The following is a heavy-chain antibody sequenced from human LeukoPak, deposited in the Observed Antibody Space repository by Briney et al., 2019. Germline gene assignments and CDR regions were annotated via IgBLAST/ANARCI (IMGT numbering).Heavy chain of an antibody. J-gene: IGHJ4*02. V-gene: IGHV3-21*01. D-gene: IGHD6-19*01. CDR3: ARDVGLAVVGAFDI. CDR1: GFTFSSYS. Sequence: GSLRLSCAASGFTFSSYSMNWVRQAPGKGLEWVSSISSSSSYIYYADSVKGRFTISRDNAKNSLYLQMNSLRAEDTAVYYCARDVGLAVVGAFDIWGQGTLVTVSS. CDR2: ISSSSSYI.